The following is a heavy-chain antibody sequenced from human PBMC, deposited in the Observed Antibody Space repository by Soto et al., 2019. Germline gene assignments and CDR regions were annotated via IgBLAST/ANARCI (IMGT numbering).Heavy chain of an antibody. Sequence: EVQLLESGGGLVQPGGSLRLSCAASGFTFSSYAMNWVRQAPGKGLEWVSGISGSDGRTYYADSVKGRFTISRDNSKNTLNLQMNSLRAEDTAVYYWARRSSSWDFDYWGQGTLVTVSS. J-gene: IGHJ4*02. CDR1: GFTFSSYA. V-gene: IGHV3-23*01. CDR3: ARRSSSWDFDY. CDR2: ISGSDGRT. D-gene: IGHD6-13*01.